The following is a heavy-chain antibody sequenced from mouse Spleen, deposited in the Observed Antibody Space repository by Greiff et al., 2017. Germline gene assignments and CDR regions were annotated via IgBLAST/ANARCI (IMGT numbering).Heavy chain of an antibody. Sequence: VQLKQSGTVLARPGASVKMSCKTSGYTFTSYWMHWVKQRPGQGLEWIGAIYPGNSDTSYNQKFKGKAKLTAVTSASTAYMELSSLTNEDSAVYYCTPLITTVVDFDYWGQGTTLTVSS. D-gene: IGHD1-1*01. CDR1: GYTFTSYW. CDR3: TPLITTVVDFDY. V-gene: IGHV1-5*01. J-gene: IGHJ2*01. CDR2: IYPGNSDT.